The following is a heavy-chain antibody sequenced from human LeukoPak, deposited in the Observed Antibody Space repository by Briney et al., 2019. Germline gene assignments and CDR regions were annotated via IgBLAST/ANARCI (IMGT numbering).Heavy chain of an antibody. CDR3: ARQDSSRYNWFDP. Sequence: GESLKISCKGSGYSFTSYWIGWVRQMPGKGLEWMGIIYPGDSDTRYSPSFQGQVTISADKSISTAYPQWSSLKASDTAMYYCARQDSSRYNWFDPWGQGTLVTVSS. D-gene: IGHD6-13*01. J-gene: IGHJ5*02. V-gene: IGHV5-51*01. CDR1: GYSFTSYW. CDR2: IYPGDSDT.